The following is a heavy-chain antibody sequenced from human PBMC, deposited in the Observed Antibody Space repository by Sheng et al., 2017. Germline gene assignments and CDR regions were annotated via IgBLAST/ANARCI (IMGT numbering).Heavy chain of an antibody. CDR2: ISGSGGST. Sequence: EVQLLESGGGLVQPGGSLRLSCAASGFTFSSYAMSWVRQAPGKGLEWVSAISGSGGSTYYADSVKGRFTISRDNSKNTLYLQMNSLRAEDTAVYYCAKGCYYYDSSGYYYVSCPWSFWGQGTLVTVS. D-gene: IGHD3-22*01. CDR1: GFTFSSYA. J-gene: IGHJ4*02. V-gene: IGHV3-23*01. CDR3: AKGCYYYDSSGYYYVSCPWSF.